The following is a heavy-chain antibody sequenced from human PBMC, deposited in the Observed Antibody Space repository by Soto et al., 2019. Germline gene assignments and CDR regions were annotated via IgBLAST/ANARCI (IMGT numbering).Heavy chain of an antibody. CDR2: IYWDDDK. V-gene: IGHV2-5*02. J-gene: IGHJ6*02. CDR1: GFSLSTSGVG. CDR3: AHTKRITIFGVVIEYGMDV. Sequence: QITLKESGPTLVKPTQTLTLTCTFSGFSLSTSGVGVGWIRQPPGKALEWLALIYWDDDKRYSPSLKSRLTITKDTSNNQVVLTMTNMDPVDTATYYCAHTKRITIFGVVIEYGMDVWGQGTTVTVSS. D-gene: IGHD3-3*01.